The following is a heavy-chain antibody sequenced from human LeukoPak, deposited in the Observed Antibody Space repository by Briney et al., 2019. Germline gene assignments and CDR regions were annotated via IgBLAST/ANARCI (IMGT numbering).Heavy chain of an antibody. CDR3: AKSYYYDSSGYWPLGY. CDR2: ISGSGGST. Sequence: GGSLRLSCAASGFTFSSYAMSWVRQALGKGLEWVSAISGSGGSTYYADSVKGRFTISRDNSKNTLYLQMNSLRAEDTAVYYCAKSYYYDSSGYWPLGYWGQGTLVTVSS. CDR1: GFTFSSYA. D-gene: IGHD3-22*01. J-gene: IGHJ4*02. V-gene: IGHV3-23*01.